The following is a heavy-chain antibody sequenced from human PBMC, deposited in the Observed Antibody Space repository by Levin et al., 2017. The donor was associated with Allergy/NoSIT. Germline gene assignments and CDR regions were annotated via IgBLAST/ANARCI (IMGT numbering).Heavy chain of an antibody. CDR3: ARDDGGGSDLFDY. V-gene: IGHV3-11*01. Sequence: SCAASGFTFTDYYMTWIRQAPGKGLEWVSYISSSGNTINYADSVKGRFTISRDNAKNSLYLQMNSLRAEDTAVYYCARDDGGGSDLFDYWGQGTLVTVSS. D-gene: IGHD2-15*01. CDR2: ISSSGNTI. CDR1: GFTFTDYY. J-gene: IGHJ4*02.